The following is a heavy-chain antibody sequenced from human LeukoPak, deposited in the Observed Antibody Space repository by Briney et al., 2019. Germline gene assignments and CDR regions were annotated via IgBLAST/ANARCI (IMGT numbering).Heavy chain of an antibody. CDR3: ARANFLYCSSSTCLFDY. V-gene: IGHV1-2*02. CDR1: GYTFTDYY. J-gene: IGHJ4*02. CDR2: INPNDGDT. Sequence: ASVNVSCKASGYTFTDYYMHWVPQAPGQGFEWMGWINPNDGDTNYAQKFQGRVTMTRDTSISTAHMEVSRLRSDDTAVYYCARANFLYCSSSTCLFDYWGQGTLVSVSS. D-gene: IGHD2-2*01.